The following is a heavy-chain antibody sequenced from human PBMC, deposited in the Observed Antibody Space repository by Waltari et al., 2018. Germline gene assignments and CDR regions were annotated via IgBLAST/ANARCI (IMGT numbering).Heavy chain of an antibody. Sequence: QPHLQASGPGLAKPSETLSLTCTVSGGSIPTRSYHWPWIRQTPGKGLEWIGSIHISGSTYYNPSLRSRVTMSVDTSNNQFSLKLTSVTAADTAVYYCARQPPTTVPTPRSPFDTWGQGTMVSVSS. J-gene: IGHJ3*02. V-gene: IGHV4-39*07. D-gene: IGHD4-17*01. CDR2: IHISGST. CDR3: ARQPPTTVPTPRSPFDT. CDR1: GGSIPTRSYH.